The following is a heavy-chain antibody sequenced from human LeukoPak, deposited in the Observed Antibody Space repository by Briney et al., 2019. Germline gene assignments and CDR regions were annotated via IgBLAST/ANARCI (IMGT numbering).Heavy chain of an antibody. J-gene: IGHJ5*02. CDR3: ARGRYYDTSAYNYFDP. Sequence: GGSLRLSCAASGFSFSTYSMNWIRQAPGKGLEWISYISGSGGSIFTADSVRGRFTISRDNGNNSLFQQMNTLRAEDTAVYYCARGRYYDTSAYNYFDPWGQGTLVTVSS. CDR1: GFSFSTYS. D-gene: IGHD3-22*01. CDR2: ISGSGGSI. V-gene: IGHV3-48*01.